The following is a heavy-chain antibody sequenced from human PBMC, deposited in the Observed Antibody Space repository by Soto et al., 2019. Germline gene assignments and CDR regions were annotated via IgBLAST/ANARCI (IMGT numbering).Heavy chain of an antibody. CDR2: VRSKADGGTT. CDR3: RRDWDYPVL. D-gene: IGHD1-7*01. CDR1: GFTFANAW. V-gene: IGHV3-15*01. J-gene: IGHJ4*02. Sequence: PGGSLRLSCAASGFTFANAWISWVRQAPGKGLEWVGRVRSKADGGTTDYAAPVKGRFTISRDDSENTLYLQMNSLKIDDTAVYYCRRDWDYPVLWGQGTLVTVSS.